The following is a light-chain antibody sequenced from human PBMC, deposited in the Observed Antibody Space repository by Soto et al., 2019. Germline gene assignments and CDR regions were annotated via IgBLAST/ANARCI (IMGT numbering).Light chain of an antibody. V-gene: IGKV3-11*01. J-gene: IGKJ4*01. CDR3: HQLSNLGGELT. CDR1: QSVSSY. CDR2: DAS. Sequence: IVLTQSPATLSLSPGERATLSCRASQSVSSYLAWYQQKPCQAPRLLIYDASNRATGIPVRFSGSGTGTEFTLTGRRLEGADFVVYYLHQLSNLGGELTVDGGTKV.